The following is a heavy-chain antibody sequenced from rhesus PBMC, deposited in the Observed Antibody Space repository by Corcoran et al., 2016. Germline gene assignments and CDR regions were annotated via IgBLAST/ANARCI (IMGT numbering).Heavy chain of an antibody. CDR1: GGSISGAYD. CDR3: AGAEGSSYVGCDY. D-gene: IGHD4-29*01. J-gene: IGHJ4*01. Sequence: QVQLQESGTGLVKPSETLSLTCAISGGSISGAYDWTWIRQPPGKGLDWSGVIYGGTEPTNYTPSPKKLVPILNDTSKNQFSLRLWSLTAADTAVYYCAGAEGSSYVGCDYWGQGVLVTVSS. V-gene: IGHV4-76*01. CDR2: IYGGTEPT.